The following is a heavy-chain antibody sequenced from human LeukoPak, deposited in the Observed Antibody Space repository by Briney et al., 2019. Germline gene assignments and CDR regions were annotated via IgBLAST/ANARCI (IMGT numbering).Heavy chain of an antibody. D-gene: IGHD5-24*01. Sequence: GGSLRLSCAASGFTFSYYGMHWVRQPPGKGLEWVAFIRYRASDKYYADSVKGRFTISRDNSKNTLYLEVISLTVEDTAVYYCAKDDAWLQFGEWSQGTLVTVSS. CDR2: IRYRASDK. J-gene: IGHJ4*02. V-gene: IGHV3-30*02. CDR3: AKDDAWLQFGE. CDR1: GFTFSYYG.